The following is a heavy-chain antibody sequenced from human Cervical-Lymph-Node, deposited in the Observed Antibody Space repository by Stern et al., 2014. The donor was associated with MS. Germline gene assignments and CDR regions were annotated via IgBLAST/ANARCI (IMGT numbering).Heavy chain of an antibody. CDR1: GGTFSSDA. Sequence: VQLVQSGAEVKKPGSSVKVSCKASGGTFSSDAISWVRQAPGQGLEWMGRIIPFLGIADYAQNFQGKVTITADGSTSTAYMEVSSLRSEDTAVYYCARDPHKGYWGQGTLVTVSS. J-gene: IGHJ4*02. CDR3: ARDPHKGY. V-gene: IGHV1-69*09. CDR2: IIPFLGIA.